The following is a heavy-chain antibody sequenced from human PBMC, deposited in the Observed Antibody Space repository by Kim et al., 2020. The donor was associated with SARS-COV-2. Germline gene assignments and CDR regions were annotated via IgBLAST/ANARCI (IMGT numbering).Heavy chain of an antibody. D-gene: IGHD4-17*01. Sequence: DSVKGRFTTSRDSAKDTLYLQVDTLRVEDTGVYYCARGGYGDFAYYYGMDVWGQGTTVTVSS. CDR3: ARGGYGDFAYYYGMDV. V-gene: IGHV3-74*01. J-gene: IGHJ6*02.